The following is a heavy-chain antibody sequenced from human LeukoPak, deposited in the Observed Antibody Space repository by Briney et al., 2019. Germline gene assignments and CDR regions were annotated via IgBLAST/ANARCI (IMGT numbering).Heavy chain of an antibody. CDR1: GGSFSGYY. D-gene: IGHD5-18*01. J-gene: IGHJ4*02. CDR3: ARSAQCIQLWQKRYYFDY. CDR2: INHSGST. V-gene: IGHV4-34*01. Sequence: SETLSLTCAVYGGSFSGYYWSWIRQPPGKGLEWIGEINHSGSTNYNPSLKSRVTISVDTSKNQFSLKLSSVTAADTAVYYCARSAQCIQLWQKRYYFDYWGQGTLVTVSS.